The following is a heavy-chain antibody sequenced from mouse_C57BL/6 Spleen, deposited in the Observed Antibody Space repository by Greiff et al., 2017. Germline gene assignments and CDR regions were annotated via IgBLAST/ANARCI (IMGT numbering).Heavy chain of an antibody. CDR3: ARRTVVAPSYAMDY. CDR2: IDPSDSET. V-gene: IGHV1-52*01. D-gene: IGHD1-1*01. J-gene: IGHJ4*01. CDR1: GYTFTSYW. Sequence: QVQLQQPGAELVRPGSSVKLSCKASGYTFTSYWMHWVKQRPIQGLEWIGNIDPSDSETHYNQKFKDKATLTVDKSSSTAYMQLSSLTSEDSAVYYCARRTVVAPSYAMDYWGQGTSVTVSS.